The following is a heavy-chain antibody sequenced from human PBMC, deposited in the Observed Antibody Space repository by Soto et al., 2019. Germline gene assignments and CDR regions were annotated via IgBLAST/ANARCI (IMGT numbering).Heavy chain of an antibody. CDR2: IIPIFGTA. D-gene: IGHD3-22*01. V-gene: IGHV1-69*13. CDR1: GGTFSSYA. J-gene: IGHJ4*02. Sequence: SVKVSCKASGGTFSSYAISWVRQAPGQGLEWMGGIIPIFGTANYAQKFQGRVTITADESTSTAYMELSSLRSEDTAVYYCARMYYYDSSGYPDSDYWGQGTLVTVSS. CDR3: ARMYYYDSSGYPDSDY.